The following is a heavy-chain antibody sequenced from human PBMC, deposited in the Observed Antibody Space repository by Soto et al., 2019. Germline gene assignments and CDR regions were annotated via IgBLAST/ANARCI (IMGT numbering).Heavy chain of an antibody. CDR1: GGSFSGYY. Sequence: SETLSLNRAVYGGSFSGYYSSWFSQPPGKGLEWIGEINHSGSTNYNPSLKSRVTISVDTSKNQFSLKLSSVTAADTAVYYCARPMTMITTSLAYWGRGTLVTVLL. V-gene: IGHV4-34*01. D-gene: IGHD3-16*01. J-gene: IGHJ4*02. CDR3: ARPMTMITTSLAY. CDR2: INHSGST.